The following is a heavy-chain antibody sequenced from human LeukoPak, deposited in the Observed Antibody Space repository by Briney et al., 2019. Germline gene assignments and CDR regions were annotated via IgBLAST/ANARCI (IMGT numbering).Heavy chain of an antibody. CDR1: GDSVSRSSYY. J-gene: IGHJ4*02. CDR3: VRYYDSTGSFDY. CDR2: IYYIGST. Sequence: RSSETLSLTCTVSGDSVSRSSYYWTWIRQPPGKGLEWIGYIYYIGSTNYNPSLESRLTMSVDTSKNQFSLRLSSVIAADTAVYYCVRYYDSTGSFDYWGQGTLVTVSS. D-gene: IGHD3-22*01. V-gene: IGHV4-61*01.